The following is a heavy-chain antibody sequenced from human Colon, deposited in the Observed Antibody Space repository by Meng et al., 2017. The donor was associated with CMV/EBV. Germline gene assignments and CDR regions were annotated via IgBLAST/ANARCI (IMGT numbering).Heavy chain of an antibody. CDR3: AGAPCNGANCYEGGWFDP. Sequence: SETLSLTCTVSGGSVSTANYYWSWVRQPPGKGLEWIGYISYNGKTNYNPSLKSLVTISLDTSNMQLSLRLTSVTAADTAVYYCAGAPCNGANCYEGGWFDPWGQGTLVTVSS. D-gene: IGHD2-2*01. CDR1: GGSVSTANYY. V-gene: IGHV4-61*01. CDR2: ISYNGKT. J-gene: IGHJ5*02.